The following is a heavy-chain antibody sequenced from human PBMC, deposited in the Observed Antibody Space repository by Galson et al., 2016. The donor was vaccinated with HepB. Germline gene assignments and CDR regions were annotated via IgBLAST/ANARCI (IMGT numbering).Heavy chain of an antibody. J-gene: IGHJ6*03. D-gene: IGHD4-11*01. CDR1: GYSFTNYW. Sequence: QSGAEVKKPGESLRNSCKGSGYSFTNYWISWVRQMPGKGLEWLGRIDPSDSYTNYSPSFQGHVTISGDKSISTAYLQWDSLKASDTATFYCARLTLTKTHRGYYYFYMDVWGKGTTVTVSS. CDR3: ARLTLTKTHRGYYYFYMDV. V-gene: IGHV5-10-1*01. CDR2: IDPSDSYT.